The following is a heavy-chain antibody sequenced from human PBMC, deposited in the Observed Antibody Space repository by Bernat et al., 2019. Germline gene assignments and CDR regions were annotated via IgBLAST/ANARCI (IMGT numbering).Heavy chain of an antibody. CDR2: ISGSGGST. Sequence: EVQLLESGGGLVQPGGSLRLSCAASGFTFSSYAMSWVRQAPGKGLEWVSAISGSGGSTYYADSVKGRFTISRDNSKNTLYLQMNSLRAEDTAVYYCAREGEAEYSSSSLPSVYLDDWGQGTLVTVSS. CDR3: AREGEAEYSSSSLPSVYLDD. D-gene: IGHD6-6*01. V-gene: IGHV3-23*01. CDR1: GFTFSSYA. J-gene: IGHJ4*02.